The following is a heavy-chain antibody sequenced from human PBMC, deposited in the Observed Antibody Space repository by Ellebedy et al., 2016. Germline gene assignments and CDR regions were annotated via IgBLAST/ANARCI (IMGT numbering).Heavy chain of an antibody. J-gene: IGHJ6*03. V-gene: IGHV1-18*01. D-gene: IGHD2-21*01. CDR1: GYTFTSSG. CDR3: ARKGCGGDCFDYYYYYMDV. Sequence: ASVKVSCXASGYTFTSSGISWVRQAPGQGLEWMGWISAYNGNTNYAQKLQGRVTMTTDTSTSTAYMELRSLRSDDTAVYYCARKGCGGDCFDYYYYYMDVWGKGTTVTVSS. CDR2: ISAYNGNT.